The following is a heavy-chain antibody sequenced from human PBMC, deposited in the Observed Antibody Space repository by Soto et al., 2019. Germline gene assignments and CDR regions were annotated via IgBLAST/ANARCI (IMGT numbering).Heavy chain of an antibody. Sequence: EVQVVESGGGLVKPGGSLRLSCAASGFTFSNAWMSWVRQAPGKGLEWVARIKSKTDGGTADYAAPVKGRFIISRDDSKTTLYLQVNNLKTEDTAVYYWSTSANYYENRRYRGYFDVWGRGALVTVSS. J-gene: IGHJ2*01. D-gene: IGHD3-22*01. V-gene: IGHV3-15*01. CDR3: STSANYYENRRYRGYFDV. CDR1: GFTFSNAW. CDR2: IKSKTDGGTA.